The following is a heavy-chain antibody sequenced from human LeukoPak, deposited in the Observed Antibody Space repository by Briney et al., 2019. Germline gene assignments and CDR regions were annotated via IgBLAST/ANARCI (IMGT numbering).Heavy chain of an antibody. D-gene: IGHD6-13*01. Sequence: ASVKVSCKASGYTFTSYGISWVRQAPGQGLEWMGWISTYNGNTNYAQKLQGRVTMTTDTSTSTAYMELRSLRSDDTAVYYCARELSSSSWYYFDYWGQGTLVTVSS. CDR3: ARELSSSSWYYFDY. CDR1: GYTFTSYG. CDR2: ISTYNGNT. V-gene: IGHV1-18*01. J-gene: IGHJ4*02.